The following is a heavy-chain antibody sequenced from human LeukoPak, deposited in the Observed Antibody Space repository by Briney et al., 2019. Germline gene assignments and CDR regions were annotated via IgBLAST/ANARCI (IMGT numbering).Heavy chain of an antibody. Sequence: GTSLRLSCAASGFVFSNYWKHWVRQAPGKGLVWVSRIKTDGSTITYADSVKGRFTISRDNAMNKLYLQMNSLGAEDTGVYCCARVGQGEWFFDLWGRGTLVTVSS. CDR1: GFVFSNYW. J-gene: IGHJ2*01. V-gene: IGHV3-74*01. CDR2: IKTDGSTI. D-gene: IGHD1-26*01. CDR3: ARVGQGEWFFDL.